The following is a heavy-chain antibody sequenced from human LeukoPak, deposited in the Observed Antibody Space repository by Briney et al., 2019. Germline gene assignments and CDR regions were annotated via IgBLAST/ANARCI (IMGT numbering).Heavy chain of an antibody. D-gene: IGHD3-22*01. Sequence: PSQTLSLTCTVSGGSISSGGYYWSWIRQHPGKGLEWIGYIYYSGSTYYNSSLKSRVTISVDTSKNQFSLKLSSVTAADTAVYYCASAYYYDSSGYYYDGRVDYWGQGTLVTVSS. CDR3: ASAYYYDSSGYYYDGRVDY. V-gene: IGHV4-31*03. J-gene: IGHJ4*02. CDR1: GGSISSGGYY. CDR2: IYYSGST.